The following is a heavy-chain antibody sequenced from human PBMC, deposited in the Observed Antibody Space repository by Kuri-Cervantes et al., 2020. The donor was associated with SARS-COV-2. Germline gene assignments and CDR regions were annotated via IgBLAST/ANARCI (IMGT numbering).Heavy chain of an antibody. J-gene: IGHJ6*02. D-gene: IGHD3-10*01. CDR3: ASMVRGNYGMDV. CDR1: GFSFSMYW. CDR2: IYSGGSST. V-gene: IGHV3-23*03. Sequence: GESLKISCAASGFSFSMYWMSWVRQAPGKGLEWVSVIYSGGSSTYYADSVKGRFTISRDNSKNTLYLQMNSLRAEDTAVYYCASMVRGNYGMDVWGQGTTVTVSS.